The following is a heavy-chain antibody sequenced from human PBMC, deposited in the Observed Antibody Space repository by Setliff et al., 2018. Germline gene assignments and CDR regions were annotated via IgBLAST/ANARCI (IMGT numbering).Heavy chain of an antibody. Sequence: QPGGSLRLSCVASGFSFSNYWMNWVRQAPGKGLEWVANIKQDESEKHYVGSVKGRFTISRDNARNSVYLQMNSLRAEDAAVYYCATSDWYAAFDHWGQGTLVTVSS. CDR3: ATSDWYAAFDH. CDR2: IKQDESEK. J-gene: IGHJ4*02. D-gene: IGHD6-19*01. CDR1: GFSFSNYW. V-gene: IGHV3-7*01.